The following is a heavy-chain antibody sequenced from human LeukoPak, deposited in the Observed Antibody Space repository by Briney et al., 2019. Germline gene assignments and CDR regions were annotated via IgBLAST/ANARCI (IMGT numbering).Heavy chain of an antibody. Sequence: GSLRLSCAASGFTFSSYSMNWVRQAPGKGLEWVSSIDFTSRYIYNADSVKGRFTTSRDNAKNSLDLQMNSLKVEDTAVYYCARSGDGYNHFDYWGQGTLVTVSS. V-gene: IGHV3-21*01. CDR3: ARSGDGYNHFDY. CDR1: GFTFSSYS. CDR2: IDFTSRYI. J-gene: IGHJ4*02. D-gene: IGHD5-24*01.